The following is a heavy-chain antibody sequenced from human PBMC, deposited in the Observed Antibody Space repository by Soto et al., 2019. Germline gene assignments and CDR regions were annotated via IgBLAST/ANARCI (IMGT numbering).Heavy chain of an antibody. CDR2: IIPIFGTA. Sequence: QVQLVQSGAEVKKPGSSVKVSCKASGGTFSSYAISWVRQAPGQGLEWMGGIIPIFGTANYAQKFQGRVTSTADESTSTAYMELSSLRSEDTAVYYCARGIQGWLQSGYYFDYWGQGTLVTVSS. J-gene: IGHJ4*02. CDR1: GGTFSSYA. V-gene: IGHV1-69*01. D-gene: IGHD5-18*01. CDR3: ARGIQGWLQSGYYFDY.